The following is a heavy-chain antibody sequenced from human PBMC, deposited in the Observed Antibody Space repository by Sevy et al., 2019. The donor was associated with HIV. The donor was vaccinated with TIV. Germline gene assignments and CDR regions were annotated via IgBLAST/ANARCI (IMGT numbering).Heavy chain of an antibody. CDR2: IDSGGST. Sequence: GGCLRLSCEASGFTVSGNYMAWVRLAPGKGLEWVSLIDSGGSTYYADSVKGRFTISRDNAKNTLYLQMNPLRAEDSAVYFCARDRYYDASGYYYYYYGMDVWGQGTTVTVSS. V-gene: IGHV3-66*01. J-gene: IGHJ6*02. CDR3: ARDRYYDASGYYYYYYGMDV. CDR1: GFTVSGNY. D-gene: IGHD3-22*01.